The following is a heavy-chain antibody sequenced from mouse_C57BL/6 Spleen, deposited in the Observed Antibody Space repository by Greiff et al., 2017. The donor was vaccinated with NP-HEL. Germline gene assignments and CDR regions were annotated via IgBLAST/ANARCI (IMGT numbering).Heavy chain of an antibody. CDR3: ARLRTVVAFYYFDY. V-gene: IGHV1-52*01. D-gene: IGHD1-1*01. CDR2: IDPSDSET. CDR1: GYTFTSYW. J-gene: IGHJ2*01. Sequence: QVQLKQPGAELVRPGSSVKLSCKASGYTFTSYWMHWVKQRPIQGLEWIGNIDPSDSETHYNQKFKDKATLTVDKSSSTAYMQLSSLTSEDSAVYYCARLRTVVAFYYFDYWGQGTTLTVSS.